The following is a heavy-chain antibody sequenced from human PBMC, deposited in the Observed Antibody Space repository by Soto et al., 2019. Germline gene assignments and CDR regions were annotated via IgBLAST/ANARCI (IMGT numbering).Heavy chain of an antibody. Sequence: SVKVSCKASGGTFSSYAISWVRQAPGQGLEWMGGIIPIFGTANYAQKFQGRVTITADESTSTAYMELSSLRSEDTAVYYCARGMRQYFRVTTFHECLDYWVYLTLFTVSS. CDR2: IIPIFGTA. V-gene: IGHV1-69*13. CDR1: GGTFSSYA. J-gene: IGHJ4*01. D-gene: IGHD4-17*01. CDR3: ARGMRQYFRVTTFHECLDY.